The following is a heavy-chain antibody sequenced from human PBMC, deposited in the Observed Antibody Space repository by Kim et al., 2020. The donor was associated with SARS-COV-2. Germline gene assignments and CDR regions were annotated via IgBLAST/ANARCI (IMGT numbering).Heavy chain of an antibody. Sequence: PSLKSRVTISVDTSKNQFSLKLSSVTAADTAVYYCARDQGSSWTHWYFDLWGRGTLVTFSS. J-gene: IGHJ2*01. CDR3: ARDQGSSWTHWYFDL. D-gene: IGHD6-13*01. V-gene: IGHV4-59*01.